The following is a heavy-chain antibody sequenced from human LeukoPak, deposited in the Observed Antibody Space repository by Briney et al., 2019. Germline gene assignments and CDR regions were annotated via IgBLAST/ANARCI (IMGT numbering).Heavy chain of an antibody. J-gene: IGHJ5*02. CDR1: GGTISSSSYY. CDR3: ARQGANWFDP. D-gene: IGHD3-16*01. CDR2: IYYSGST. V-gene: IGHV4-39*01. Sequence: PSETLSLTCTVSGGTISSSSYYWGWIRQSPGKGLEWIGSIYYSGSTYYNPSLKSRVTMSVDTSKNQFSLKLSPVTAADTAVYYCARQGANWFDPWGQGTLVTVSS.